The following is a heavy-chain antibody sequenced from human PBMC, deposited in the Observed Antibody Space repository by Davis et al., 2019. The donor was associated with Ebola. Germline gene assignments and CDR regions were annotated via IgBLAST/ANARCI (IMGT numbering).Heavy chain of an antibody. CDR1: GFTFDDYA. CDR3: ARVNAVTGYSRFDA. D-gene: IGHD3-9*01. J-gene: IGHJ5*02. Sequence: GGSLRLSCAASGFTFDDYAMSWVRQAPGKGLEWAPGINWNCGSAGYADSVKGRFTISRDNAKNSLYLRMNSLRAEDTAFYHCARVNAVTGYSRFDAWGQGTLVTVSS. V-gene: IGHV3-20*01. CDR2: INWNCGSA.